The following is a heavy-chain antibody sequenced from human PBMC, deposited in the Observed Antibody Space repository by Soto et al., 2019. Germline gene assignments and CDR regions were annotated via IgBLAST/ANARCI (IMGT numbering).Heavy chain of an antibody. D-gene: IGHD3-3*01. CDR2: IIPIFGTA. CDR1: GGTFSSYA. Sequence: GASVKVSCKASGGTFSSYAISWVRQAPGQGLEWMGGIIPIFGTANYAQKFQGRVTITADKSTSTAYMELSSLRSEDTAVYYCARAQTYYDFWSGPYYYYGMDVWGQGTTVTLSS. J-gene: IGHJ6*02. CDR3: ARAQTYYDFWSGPYYYYGMDV. V-gene: IGHV1-69*06.